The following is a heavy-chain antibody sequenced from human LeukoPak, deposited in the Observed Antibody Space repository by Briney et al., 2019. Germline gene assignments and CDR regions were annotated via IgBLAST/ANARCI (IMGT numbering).Heavy chain of an antibody. J-gene: IGHJ3*02. CDR2: IWYDGSNK. Sequence: GGSLRLSCASSLFTFSSCGMHWVRQAPGKGLEWVAVIWYDGSNKYYADSVKGRFTISRDNSKSTLYLQMNSLRAEDTAVYYCARDRGDYGDSFDAFDIWGQGTMVTVSS. D-gene: IGHD4-17*01. CDR3: ARDRGDYGDSFDAFDI. V-gene: IGHV3-33*01. CDR1: LFTFSSCG.